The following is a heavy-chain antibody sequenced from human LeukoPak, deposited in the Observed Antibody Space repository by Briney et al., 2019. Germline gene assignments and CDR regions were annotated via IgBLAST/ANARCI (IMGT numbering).Heavy chain of an antibody. D-gene: IGHD6-13*01. V-gene: IGHV2-70*04. Sequence: SGPTLVNPTQTLTLTCTFSGFSLRTSGMRVSWIRQPPGKALEWLARIDWDDDKLYSTSLKTRHTISKDTSKNQVVLTMTNMDPVDTATYYCARGSSNWPLDYWGQGTLVTVSS. CDR1: GFSLRTSGMR. J-gene: IGHJ4*02. CDR3: ARGSSNWPLDY. CDR2: IDWDDDK.